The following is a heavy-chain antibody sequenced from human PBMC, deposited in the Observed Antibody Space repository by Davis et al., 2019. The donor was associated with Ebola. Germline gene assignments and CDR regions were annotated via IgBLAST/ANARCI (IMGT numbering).Heavy chain of an antibody. CDR2: INHSGST. CDR1: GCSISSYY. Sequence: SETLPLTCTASGCSISSYYWSWIRQPPGKGLEWIGEINHSGSTNYNPSLKSRVTISVDTSMNQFSLKLSSVTAADTAVYYCARSLYYYDSSGYRYWGQGTLVTVSS. V-gene: IGHV4-34*01. J-gene: IGHJ4*02. D-gene: IGHD3-22*01. CDR3: ARSLYYYDSSGYRY.